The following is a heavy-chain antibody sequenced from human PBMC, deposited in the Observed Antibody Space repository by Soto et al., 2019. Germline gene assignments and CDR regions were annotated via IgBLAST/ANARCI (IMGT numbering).Heavy chain of an antibody. CDR3: ARVLRPVSDYYYGMDV. V-gene: IGHV3-21*01. CDR2: ISSSSSYI. Sequence: GGSLRLSCAASGFTFSSYSMNWVRQAPGKGLEWVSSISSSSSYIYYADSVKGRFTISRDNAKNSLYLQMNSLRAEDTAVYYCARVLRPVSDYYYGMDVWGQGTTVTVSS. D-gene: IGHD3-16*01. CDR1: GFTFSSYS. J-gene: IGHJ6*02.